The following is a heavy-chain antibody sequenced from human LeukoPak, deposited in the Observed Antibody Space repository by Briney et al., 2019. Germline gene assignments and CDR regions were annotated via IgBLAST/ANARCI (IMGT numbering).Heavy chain of an antibody. CDR1: GFTFSSYA. V-gene: IGHV3-30-3*01. D-gene: IGHD4-17*01. CDR3: ARAGYNSARYGDADYYFDS. Sequence: GGSLRLSCAASGFTFSSYALHWVRQAPGKGLEWVSVLSYDGSNKYYADSVKGRFTISRDNSKTTLYLQMNSLKTEDTAVYFCARAGYNSARYGDADYYFDSWGQGTLVTVSS. CDR2: LSYDGSNK. J-gene: IGHJ4*02.